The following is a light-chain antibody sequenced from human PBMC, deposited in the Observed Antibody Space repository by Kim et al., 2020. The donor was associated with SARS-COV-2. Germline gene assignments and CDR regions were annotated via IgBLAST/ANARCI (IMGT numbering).Light chain of an antibody. V-gene: IGKV1-9*01. Sequence: VGGRVTIPCRARQGISSNLAWYQHKPGKAPKLLSYVASTLQSGVPSRCSGSGYGTDFTLTISSLQPEDCATYYCQHLKSYPLTFGGGTKVDSK. J-gene: IGKJ4*01. CDR2: VAS. CDR1: QGISSN. CDR3: QHLKSYPLT.